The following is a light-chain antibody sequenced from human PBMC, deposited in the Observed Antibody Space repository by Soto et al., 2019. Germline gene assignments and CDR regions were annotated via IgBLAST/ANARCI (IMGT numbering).Light chain of an antibody. Sequence: QSVLTQPPSASGTPGERVTISCSGSSSNIGTNYVYWYQHLPGTAPKLLIYRNNQRPSGVPDRFSGSKSGTSASLTISGLRSEDEADYYCATWDGNLSGVFGGGTKVTVL. CDR3: ATWDGNLSGV. V-gene: IGLV1-47*01. CDR2: RNN. CDR1: SSNIGTNY. J-gene: IGLJ2*01.